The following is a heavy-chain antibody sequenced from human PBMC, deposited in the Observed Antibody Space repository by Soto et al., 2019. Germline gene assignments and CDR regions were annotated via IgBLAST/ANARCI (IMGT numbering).Heavy chain of an antibody. Sequence: PGGSLRLSCAASGFTFSSFAMSWVRQAPGKGLEWVSVISDSGGSTYYADSVRGRFTISRDNSKSTLFLQMNSLRGDDTDIYYCAKPISGYYAPSDHWGQGTQVTVSS. J-gene: IGHJ4*02. V-gene: IGHV3-23*01. CDR3: AKPISGYYAPSDH. CDR2: ISDSGGST. D-gene: IGHD3-22*01. CDR1: GFTFSSFA.